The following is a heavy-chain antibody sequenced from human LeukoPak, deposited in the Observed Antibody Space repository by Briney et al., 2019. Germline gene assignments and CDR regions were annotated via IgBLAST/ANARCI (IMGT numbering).Heavy chain of an antibody. Sequence: GGSLRLSCAASGFAFSSYSMNWVRQAPGKGLEWVSFITSSSSTIYYADSVKGRFTISRDNAKNSLYLQMNRLRVEDAAVYFCARDQSVAVWDYWGPGTLVTASS. CDR1: GFAFSSYS. J-gene: IGHJ4*02. D-gene: IGHD1-14*01. V-gene: IGHV3-48*01. CDR3: ARDQSVAVWDY. CDR2: ITSSSSTI.